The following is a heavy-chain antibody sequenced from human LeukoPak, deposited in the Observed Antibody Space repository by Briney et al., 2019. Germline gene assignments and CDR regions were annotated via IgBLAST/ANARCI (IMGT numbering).Heavy chain of an antibody. D-gene: IGHD3-10*01. CDR2: IYDDNT. V-gene: IGHV3-23*01. Sequence: GGSLRLSCAASGFTVSAYAMAWVRQALGKGLEWVSTIYDDNTYYADSVKGRFAISTDNSKNTLYLQMNSLRVEDTAVYFCAARKVRGVWFYLDYWGQGTLVTVSS. J-gene: IGHJ4*02. CDR1: GFTVSAYA. CDR3: AARKVRGVWFYLDY.